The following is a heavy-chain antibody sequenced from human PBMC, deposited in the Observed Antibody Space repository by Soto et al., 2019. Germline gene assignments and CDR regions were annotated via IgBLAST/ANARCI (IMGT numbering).Heavy chain of an antibody. CDR2: ITGSGLTI. D-gene: IGHD2-21*02. J-gene: IGHJ4*02. CDR1: GFTFSKYA. V-gene: IGHV3-23*01. CDR3: AKDDVSGDGLWLVSD. Sequence: GGSLRLSCEASGFTFSKYAMIWVRQAPGKGQEWVSGITGSGLTIEHSASVKGRYTISRDNSKNTVYLQMNSLRAEDTAIYYCAKDDVSGDGLWLVSDWGQGTPVTVSS.